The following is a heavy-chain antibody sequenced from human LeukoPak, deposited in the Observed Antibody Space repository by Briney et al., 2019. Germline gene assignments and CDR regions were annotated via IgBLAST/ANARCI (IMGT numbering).Heavy chain of an antibody. J-gene: IGHJ5*02. V-gene: IGHV4-4*07. CDR2: IYTSGST. D-gene: IGHD4-11*01. CDR1: GGSISSYY. Sequence: SETLSLTCTVSGGSISSYYWSWIRQPAGKGLEWIGCIYTSGSTNYNPSLKSRVTMSVDTSKNQFSLKLSSVTAVDTAVYYCARDLHTVTGLAPWGQGTLVTVSS. CDR3: ARDLHTVTGLAP.